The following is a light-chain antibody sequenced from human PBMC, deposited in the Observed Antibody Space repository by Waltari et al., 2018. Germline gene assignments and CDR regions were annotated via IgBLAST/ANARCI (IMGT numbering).Light chain of an antibody. CDR2: GAS. V-gene: IGKV1-39*01. Sequence: DIQMTHSPSSLSASVGDSVTITCRASQTITMYLNWYQQKPGKAPKLLIYGASSLRSGVPSRFSGSGSGTDFTLTISSLQAEDSATYHCQQSDSTPLTFGGGTKVEVK. CDR1: QTITMY. CDR3: QQSDSTPLT. J-gene: IGKJ4*01.